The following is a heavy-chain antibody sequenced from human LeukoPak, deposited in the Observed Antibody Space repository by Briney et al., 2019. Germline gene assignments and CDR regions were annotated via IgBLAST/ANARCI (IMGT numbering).Heavy chain of an antibody. V-gene: IGHV5-51*01. CDR2: IYPGDSDT. CDR3: AKLLLGGYSYGPALD. D-gene: IGHD5-18*01. Sequence: GESLKISCKGSGYSFTSYWIGWVRQMPGKGLEWMGIIYPGDSDTRYSPSFQGQVTISADKSISTAYLQWSSLKASDTAMYYCAKLLLGGYSYGPALDWGQGTLVTVSS. J-gene: IGHJ4*02. CDR1: GYSFTSYW.